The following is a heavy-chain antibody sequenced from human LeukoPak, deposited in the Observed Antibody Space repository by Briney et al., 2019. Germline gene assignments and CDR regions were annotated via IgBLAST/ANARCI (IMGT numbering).Heavy chain of an antibody. CDR1: GFTFSDYY. V-gene: IGHV3-11*04. D-gene: IGHD3-22*01. Sequence: PGESLRLSCAASGFTFSDYYMSWIRQAPGKGLEWLSYIRSSGSTIYYADSVKGRFTISRDNAKNSLYLQMNSLRAEDTAVYYCARGFHYYDSSGYYNGFDYWGQGTLVTVSS. CDR3: ARGFHYYDSSGYYNGFDY. CDR2: IRSSGSTI. J-gene: IGHJ4*02.